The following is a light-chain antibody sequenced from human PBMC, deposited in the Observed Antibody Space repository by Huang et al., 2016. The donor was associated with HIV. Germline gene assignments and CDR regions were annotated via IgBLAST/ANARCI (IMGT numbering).Light chain of an antibody. CDR3: QQSET. Sequence: DIQMTQSPSTLSASVGDRVTITCRASQSISSWLAGYQQKPGIAPKLLIYKASNSDSGVPSRFSGSGAGTEFTLTISSLQPDDFATYYCQQSETFGQGTKVEIK. CDR2: KAS. J-gene: IGKJ1*01. CDR1: QSISSW. V-gene: IGKV1-5*03.